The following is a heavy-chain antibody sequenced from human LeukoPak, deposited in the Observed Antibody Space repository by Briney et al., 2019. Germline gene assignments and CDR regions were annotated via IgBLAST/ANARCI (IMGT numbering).Heavy chain of an antibody. J-gene: IGHJ4*02. V-gene: IGHV3-23*01. D-gene: IGHD4-17*01. CDR2: ISGSGGST. Sequence: PEGSLRLSCAASGFTFSSYAMSWVRQAPGKGLEWVSAISGSGGSTYYADSVKGRFTISRDNSKNTLYLQMNSLRAEDTAVYYCAKDRRMTTVTTFFHWGQGTLVTVSS. CDR1: GFTFSSYA. CDR3: AKDRRMTTVTTFFH.